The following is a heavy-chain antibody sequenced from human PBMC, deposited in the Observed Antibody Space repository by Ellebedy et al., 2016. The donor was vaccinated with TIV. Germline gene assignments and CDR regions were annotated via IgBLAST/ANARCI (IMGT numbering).Heavy chain of an antibody. Sequence: PGGSLRLSCAASGFTVSSHYMNWVRHAPGKGLEWVAVIYSGGSTYYADSVKGRFTISRDNSKNTLYLQMNSLRAEHTAVYYCARDWLGDFWSGYFEGIRYGMDVWGQGTTVTVSS. J-gene: IGHJ6*02. D-gene: IGHD3-3*01. CDR2: IYSGGST. CDR1: GFTVSSHY. CDR3: ARDWLGDFWSGYFEGIRYGMDV. V-gene: IGHV3-53*01.